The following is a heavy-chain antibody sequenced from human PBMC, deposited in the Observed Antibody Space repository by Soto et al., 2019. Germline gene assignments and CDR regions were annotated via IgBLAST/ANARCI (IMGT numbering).Heavy chain of an antibody. CDR1: GYTFTSYD. CDR3: GRLDEVGGPLSSTDY. CDR2: MNPNSGNP. J-gene: IGHJ4*02. V-gene: IGHV1-8*01. Sequence: QVQLVQSGAEVKKPGASVKVSCKASGYTFTSYDINWVRQATGQGLEWMGWMNPNSGNPGYAQKVQGRVTMTRNTSISTSYMELSSLRSEDTAVYYCGRLDEVGGPLSSTDYWGQGTLVTVSS. D-gene: IGHD1-1*01.